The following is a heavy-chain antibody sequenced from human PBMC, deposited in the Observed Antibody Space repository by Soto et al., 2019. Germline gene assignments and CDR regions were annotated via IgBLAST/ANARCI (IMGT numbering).Heavy chain of an antibody. CDR2: ILHTGST. Sequence: QVQLQESGPGLVKPSETLSLTCTVSGGSINSYYWCWLRQPPRKGLEWIGYILHTGSTNYNPTLKSRVNISVDTSKNQFSLKLSSVTAADAAVYYCARVKMTTVAGWGQGTLVTDSS. CDR1: GGSINSYY. D-gene: IGHD4-17*01. CDR3: ARVKMTTVAG. J-gene: IGHJ4*02. V-gene: IGHV4-59*01.